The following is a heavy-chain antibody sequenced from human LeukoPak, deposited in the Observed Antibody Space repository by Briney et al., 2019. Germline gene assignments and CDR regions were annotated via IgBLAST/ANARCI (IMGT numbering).Heavy chain of an antibody. CDR2: ISSSSSYI. CDR3: ARAMRAGYYYDSSGYYYGAFDI. V-gene: IGHV3-21*01. D-gene: IGHD3-22*01. J-gene: IGHJ3*02. Sequence: GGSLRLSCAASGFTFSSYSMNWVRQAPGKGLEWVSSISSSSSYIYYADSVKGRFTISRDNAKNSLYLQMNSLRAEDTAVYYCARAMRAGYYYDSSGYYYGAFDIWGQGTMVTVSS. CDR1: GFTFSSYS.